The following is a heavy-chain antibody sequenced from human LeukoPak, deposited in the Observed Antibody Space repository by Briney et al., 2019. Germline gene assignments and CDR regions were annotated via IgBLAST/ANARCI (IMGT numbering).Heavy chain of an antibody. CDR2: IYPGDSDT. D-gene: IGHD6-13*01. CDR3: ARLSSSRSSWYFEDY. CDR1: GYSFTSYW. J-gene: IGHJ4*02. V-gene: IGHV5-51*01. Sequence: GESLKISCKGSGYSFTSYWIGWVRQMPGKGLEWMGIIYPGDSDTRYSPSFQGQVTISADKSISTAHLQWSSLKASDTAMYYCARLSSSRSSWYFEDYWGQGTLVTVSS.